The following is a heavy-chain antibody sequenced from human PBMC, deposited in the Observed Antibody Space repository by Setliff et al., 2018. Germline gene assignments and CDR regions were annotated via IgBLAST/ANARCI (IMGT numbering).Heavy chain of an antibody. J-gene: IGHJ5*02. CDR3: ARDNTILGATDH. V-gene: IGHV4-59*02. D-gene: IGHD1-26*01. CDR1: GVSVASHY. Sequence: TLSLTCTVSGVSVASHYWSWIRQAPGTGLEWIAYVHDNGETNQNPSLKSRVTISVDTSTNQFSLRLTSLTAADTAVYFCARDNTILGATDHWGQGTLVTVSS. CDR2: VHDNGET.